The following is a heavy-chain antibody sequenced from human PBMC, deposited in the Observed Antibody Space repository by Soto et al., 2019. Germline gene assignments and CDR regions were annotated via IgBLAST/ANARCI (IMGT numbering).Heavy chain of an antibody. D-gene: IGHD3-10*01. CDR3: ARIQRTGSESQLAFDV. J-gene: IGHJ3*01. Sequence: QVQLRESGPGLVKPSETLSLTCTVSGGSISGYYWSWVRQPPGKGLEWITYIYSSGGPNYNPSLKGRVTISIHTSKNQFYLNVNSVTAADTAVYYCARIQRTGSESQLAFDVWGQGTMATVSS. CDR2: IYSSGGP. CDR1: GGSISGYY. V-gene: IGHV4-59*01.